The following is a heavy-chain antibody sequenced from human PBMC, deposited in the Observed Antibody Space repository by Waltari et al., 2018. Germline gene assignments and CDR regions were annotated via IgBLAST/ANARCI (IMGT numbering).Heavy chain of an antibody. D-gene: IGHD3-10*01. J-gene: IGHJ3*02. Sequence: QVQLVESGGGVVQPGGSLRLSCAASGFTCSTYGMHWVRRTPGKGLEWVRFRRNDGSDKDYADSVKGRFTVSRDNSKNTLYLQMSNLRAEDTAVYYCAKRGDISSHGAFDIWGQGTMVTVSS. CDR2: RRNDGSDK. CDR3: AKRGDISSHGAFDI. V-gene: IGHV3-30*02. CDR1: GFTCSTYG.